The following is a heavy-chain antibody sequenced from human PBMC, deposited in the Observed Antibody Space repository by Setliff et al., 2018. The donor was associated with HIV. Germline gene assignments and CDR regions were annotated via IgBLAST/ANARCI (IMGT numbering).Heavy chain of an antibody. V-gene: IGHV4-39*02. D-gene: IGHD6-13*01. CDR1: GGSFSSSSYY. CDR2: IYYSGST. J-gene: IGHJ4*02. Sequence: PSETLSLTCAVYGGSFSSSSYYWGWIRQPPGKGLEWIGSIYYSGSTYYNPSLKSRVTISVDTSKNHFSLNLRSVTAADTAVYYCARGVAAAGLWGQGTLVTVSS. CDR3: ARGVAAAGL.